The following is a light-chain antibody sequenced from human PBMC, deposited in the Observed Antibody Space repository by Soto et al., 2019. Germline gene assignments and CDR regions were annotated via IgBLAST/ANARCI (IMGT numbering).Light chain of an antibody. CDR3: QQYNNWPPYT. CDR2: GAS. J-gene: IGKJ2*01. V-gene: IGKV3-15*01. CDR1: QSVSSN. Sequence: EIVMTQSPATLSVSPGERATLSCRASQSVSSNLAWYQQKPGQAPRLLIYGASTRATGIPDRFSGSGSGTEFTLTISSLQSEDFAVYYCQQYNNWPPYTFGRGTKLEIK.